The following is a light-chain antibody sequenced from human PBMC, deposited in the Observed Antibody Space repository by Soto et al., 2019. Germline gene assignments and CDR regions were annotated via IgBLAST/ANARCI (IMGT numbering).Light chain of an antibody. CDR2: GAF. V-gene: IGKV3D-15*01. CDR3: QQHNNWPPIT. J-gene: IGKJ5*01. Sequence: EIVLTQSPATLSLSPGERATLSCRASPSVTNYLAWYQQKPGQPPRLLIYGAFNRAAGIPARFSGSGSGTEFTLTISSLQSEDFAVYYCQQHNNWPPITFGQGTRLENK. CDR1: PSVTNY.